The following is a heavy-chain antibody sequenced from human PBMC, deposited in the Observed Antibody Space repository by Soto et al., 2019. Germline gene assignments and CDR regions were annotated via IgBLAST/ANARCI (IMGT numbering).Heavy chain of an antibody. V-gene: IGHV3-66*01. D-gene: IGHD2-2*01. Sequence: GSLRLSCAASGFTVSSNYMSWVRQAPGKGLEWVSVIYSGGSTYYADSVKGRFTISRDNSKNTLYLQMNSLRAEDTAVYYCARGAGGHCSSTSCPPYYFDYWGQRTLVTVSS. CDR2: IYSGGST. CDR3: ARGAGGHCSSTSCPPYYFDY. J-gene: IGHJ4*02. CDR1: GFTVSSNY.